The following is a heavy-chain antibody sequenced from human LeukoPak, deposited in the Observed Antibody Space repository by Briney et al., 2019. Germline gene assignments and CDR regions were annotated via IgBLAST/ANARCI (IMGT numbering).Heavy chain of an antibody. J-gene: IGHJ4*02. D-gene: IGHD1-7*01. CDR2: ISKDGSDK. CDR1: GFAFSDYA. V-gene: IGHV3-30-3*01. CDR3: ARDYWWNYDY. Sequence: GGSLRLSCAASGFAFSDYAMHWVRQAPGKGLEWVAVISKDGSDKYYPGSVRGRFTISRDNSKNTIYLQMDSLRAEDTAIYYCARDYWWNYDYWGQGTLVTVSS.